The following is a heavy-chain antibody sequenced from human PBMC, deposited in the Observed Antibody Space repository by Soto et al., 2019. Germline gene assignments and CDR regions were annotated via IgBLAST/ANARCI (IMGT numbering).Heavy chain of an antibody. V-gene: IGHV1-18*01. D-gene: IGHD6-19*01. J-gene: IGHJ5*02. CDR3: ARDPGIAVAKWFGLSNWFDP. CDR2: ISAYNGNT. Sequence: SVKVSFKASGYTFTSYVISWVRQAPGQGLDWMGWISAYNGNTNYAQKLQGRVTMTTDTSKRTAYMELRSLRSDDTAVYYCARDPGIAVAKWFGLSNWFDPWGQGTLVTVSS. CDR1: GYTFTSYV.